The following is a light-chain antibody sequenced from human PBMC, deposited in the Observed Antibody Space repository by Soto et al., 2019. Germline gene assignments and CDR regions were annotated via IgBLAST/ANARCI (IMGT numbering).Light chain of an antibody. CDR3: AAWDDSLRV. CDR2: SNN. J-gene: IGLJ2*01. CDR1: SSNIGSNT. Sequence: QSVLTQPPSASGTPGQRVTISCSGSSSNIGSNTVNWYQQLPGAAPKLLIYSNNQRPSGVPDRFSGSKSGTSASLAISGLQSEVEPDYHCAAWDDSLRVFGGGTKLTVL. V-gene: IGLV1-44*01.